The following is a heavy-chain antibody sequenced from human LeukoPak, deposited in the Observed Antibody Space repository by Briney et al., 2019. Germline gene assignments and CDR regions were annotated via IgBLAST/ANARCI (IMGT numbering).Heavy chain of an antibody. D-gene: IGHD5-12*01. CDR2: ISGSGGST. CDR1: GFTFSSYA. CDR3: AKDIAATIPLGLDY. V-gene: IGHV3-23*01. Sequence: GGSLRLSCAASGFTFSSYAMSWVRQAPGKGLEWVSSISGSGGSTYYADSVKGRFTISRDNSKNTLYLQMNSLRAEDTALYYCAKDIAATIPLGLDYWGQGTLVTVSS. J-gene: IGHJ4*02.